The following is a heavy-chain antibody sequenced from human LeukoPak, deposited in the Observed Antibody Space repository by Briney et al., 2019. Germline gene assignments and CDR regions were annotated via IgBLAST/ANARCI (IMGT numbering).Heavy chain of an antibody. CDR1: GYTFTSYA. Sequence: ASVKVSCKASGYTFTSYAMHRVRQAPGQRLEWMGWINAGNGNTKYSQKFQGRVTITRDTSASTAYMELSSLRSEDTAVYYCARDLYGDDAFDIWGQGTMVTVSS. V-gene: IGHV1-3*01. CDR3: ARDLYGDDAFDI. J-gene: IGHJ3*02. D-gene: IGHD2/OR15-2a*01. CDR2: INAGNGNT.